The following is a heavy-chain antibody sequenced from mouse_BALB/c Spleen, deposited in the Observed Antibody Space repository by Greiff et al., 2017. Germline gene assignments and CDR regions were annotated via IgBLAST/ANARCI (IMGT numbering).Heavy chain of an antibody. CDR1: GYTFTSYV. CDR2: INPYNDGT. D-gene: IGHD2-4*01. CDR3: ASDYDAAWFAY. Sequence: VQLQQSGPELVKPGASVKMSCKASGYTFTSYVMHWVKQKPGQGLEWIGYINPYNDGTKYNEKFKGKATLTSDKSSSTAYMELSSLTSEDSAVYYCASDYDAAWFAYWGQGTLVTVSA. J-gene: IGHJ3*01. V-gene: IGHV1-14*01.